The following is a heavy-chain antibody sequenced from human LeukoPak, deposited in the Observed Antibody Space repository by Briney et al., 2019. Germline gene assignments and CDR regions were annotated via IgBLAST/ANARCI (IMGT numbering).Heavy chain of an antibody. V-gene: IGHV1-69*13. J-gene: IGHJ4*02. D-gene: IGHD1-26*01. CDR3: ARSYSGSYRSDD. CDR2: IIPIFGTA. Sequence: SLKVSCKASGGTFSSYAISWVRQAPGQGLEGMGGIIPIFGTANYAQKFQGRVTITADESTSTAYMELSSLRSEDTAVYYCARSYSGSYRSDDWGQVTLVTVAS. CDR1: GGTFSSYA.